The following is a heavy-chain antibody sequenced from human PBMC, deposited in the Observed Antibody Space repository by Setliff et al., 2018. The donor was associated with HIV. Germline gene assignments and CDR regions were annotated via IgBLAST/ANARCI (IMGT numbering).Heavy chain of an antibody. Sequence: ASVKVSCKASGYTFTSYGITWVRQAPGQGLEWMGWINAYNGNTNYAQELQGRVTMTTDTSTSTVYMELRSLRSDDTAVYYCAREGYSGSYFNYYYYLDVWGKGTTVTVSS. CDR1: GYTFTSYG. V-gene: IGHV1-18*01. CDR2: INAYNGNT. J-gene: IGHJ6*03. D-gene: IGHD1-26*01. CDR3: AREGYSGSYFNYYYYLDV.